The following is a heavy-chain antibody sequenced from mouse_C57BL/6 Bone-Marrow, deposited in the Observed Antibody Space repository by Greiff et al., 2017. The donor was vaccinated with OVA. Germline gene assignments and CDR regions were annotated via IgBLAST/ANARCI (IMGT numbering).Heavy chain of an antibody. CDR1: GFTFSSYA. D-gene: IGHD1-1*01. CDR3: TRDRSPLYYYGSSYWYFDV. Sequence: DVKLQESGEGLVKPGGSLKLSCAASGFTFSSYAMSWVRQTPEKRLEWVAYISSGGDYIYYADTVKGRFTISRDNARNTLYLQMSSLKSEDTAMYYCTRDRSPLYYYGSSYWYFDVWGTGTTVTVSS. J-gene: IGHJ1*03. CDR2: ISSGGDYI. V-gene: IGHV5-9-1*02.